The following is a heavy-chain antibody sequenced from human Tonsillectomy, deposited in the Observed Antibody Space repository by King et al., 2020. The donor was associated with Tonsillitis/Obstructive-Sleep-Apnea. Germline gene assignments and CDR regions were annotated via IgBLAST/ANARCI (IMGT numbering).Heavy chain of an antibody. CDR1: GYSFTSYW. CDR3: SRLEYSSGWYGGSFDY. J-gene: IGHJ4*02. V-gene: IGHV5-51*03. Sequence: VQLVQSGAEVKKPGESLKISCKGSGYSFTSYWIGWVRQMPGKGLEWMGIIYPGDSDTRYSPSFQGQVTISADKSISTAYLQWSSLKASDTAMYYFSRLEYSSGWYGGSFDYWGQGTLVTVSS. CDR2: IYPGDSDT. D-gene: IGHD6-19*01.